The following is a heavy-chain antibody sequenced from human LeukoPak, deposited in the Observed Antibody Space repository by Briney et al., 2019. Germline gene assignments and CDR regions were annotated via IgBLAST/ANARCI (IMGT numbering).Heavy chain of an antibody. CDR3: AREGITMIAPGMAV. Sequence: PSETLSLTCTVSGGSISSYYWSWIRQPPGKGLEWIGYIYYSGSTNYNPSLKSRVTISVDTSKNQFSLKLSSVTAADTAVYYCAREGITMIAPGMAVWGKGTTVTVSS. D-gene: IGHD3-22*01. CDR1: GGSISSYY. CDR2: IYYSGST. V-gene: IGHV4-59*01. J-gene: IGHJ6*04.